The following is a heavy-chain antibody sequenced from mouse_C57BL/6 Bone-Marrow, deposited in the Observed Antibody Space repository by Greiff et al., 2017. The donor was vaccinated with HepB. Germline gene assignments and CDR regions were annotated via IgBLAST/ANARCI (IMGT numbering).Heavy chain of an antibody. D-gene: IGHD2-4*01. J-gene: IGHJ4*01. Sequence: QVHVKQSGAELARPGASVKLSCKASGYTFTSYGISWVKQRTGQGLEWIGEIYPRSGNTYYNEKFKGKATLTADKSSSTAYMELRSLTSEDSAVYFCAREEPYIYYDYDVDAMDYWGQGTSVTVSS. CDR2: IYPRSGNT. CDR1: GYTFTSYG. CDR3: AREEPYIYYDYDVDAMDY. V-gene: IGHV1-81*01.